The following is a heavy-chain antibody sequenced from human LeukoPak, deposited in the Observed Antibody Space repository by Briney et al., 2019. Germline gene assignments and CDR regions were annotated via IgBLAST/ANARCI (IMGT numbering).Heavy chain of an antibody. CDR3: AKLCSTSCYGSGSLIDY. J-gene: IGHJ4*02. V-gene: IGHV3-30*18. D-gene: IGHD2-2*01. CDR1: GFTFSSYG. CDR2: ISYDGSNK. Sequence: GSLRLSCAASGFTFSSYGMHWVRQAPGKGLEWVAVISYDGSNKYYADSVKGRFTISRDNSKNTLYLQMNSLRAEDTAVYYCAKLCSTSCYGSGSLIDYWGQGTLVTVSS.